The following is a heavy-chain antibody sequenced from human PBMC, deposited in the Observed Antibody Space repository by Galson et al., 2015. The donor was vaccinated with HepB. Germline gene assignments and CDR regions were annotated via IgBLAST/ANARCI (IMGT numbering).Heavy chain of an antibody. CDR3: TREDQDAANDAFDI. Sequence: IGSTRYGGSTTYNPALTSRVTISIDTSKNQFSLKLSAVTAADTAVYYCTREDQDAANDAFDIWGRGTMVTVSS. CDR2: TRYGGST. V-gene: IGHV4-39*01. J-gene: IGHJ3*02. D-gene: IGHD1-1*01.